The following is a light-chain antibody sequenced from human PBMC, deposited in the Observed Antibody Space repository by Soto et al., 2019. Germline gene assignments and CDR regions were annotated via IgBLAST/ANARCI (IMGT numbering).Light chain of an antibody. J-gene: IGLJ6*01. Sequence: QSALTQPASVSGSPGQSITVSCTGSSSDVGGSDYISWYQQHPGKAPRLIIYGVSDRPSGVSSRFSGSKSGNTASLTISGLQPEDEAHYYCTSYKRGPLYVFGTGTQLTVL. CDR1: SSDVGGSDY. CDR3: TSYKRGPLYV. CDR2: GVS. V-gene: IGLV2-14*03.